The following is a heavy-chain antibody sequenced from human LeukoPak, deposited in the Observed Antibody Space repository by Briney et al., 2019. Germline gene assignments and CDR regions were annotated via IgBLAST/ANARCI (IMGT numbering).Heavy chain of an antibody. CDR3: AKGRSGFDWLPPFDY. Sequence: GGSLRLSCAASGFTFSSCAMSWVRQAPGRGLEWVSAISGSGGSTYYADSVKGRFTISRDNSKNTLYLQMNSMRGEVTAVYYCAKGRSGFDWLPPFDYWGQGTLVTVSS. CDR2: ISGSGGST. J-gene: IGHJ4*02. V-gene: IGHV3-23*01. D-gene: IGHD3-9*01. CDR1: GFTFSSCA.